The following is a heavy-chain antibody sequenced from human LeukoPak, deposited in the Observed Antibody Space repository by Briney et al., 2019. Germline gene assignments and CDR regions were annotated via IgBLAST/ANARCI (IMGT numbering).Heavy chain of an antibody. CDR3: AKGGRNSEGDY. Sequence: GGSLRLSCAVSGFSFSSYAMTWVRQAPGKGLEWVSAISDGGAITYYADSAKGRFTISRDNSKNTLYLQMNSLRAEDTAVYYCAKGGRNSEGDYWGQGTLVTVSS. V-gene: IGHV3-23*01. J-gene: IGHJ4*02. CDR2: ISDGGAIT. D-gene: IGHD4-23*01. CDR1: GFSFSSYA.